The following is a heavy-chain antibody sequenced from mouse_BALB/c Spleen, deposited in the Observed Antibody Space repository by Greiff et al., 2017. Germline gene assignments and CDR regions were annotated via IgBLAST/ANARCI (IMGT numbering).Heavy chain of an antibody. V-gene: IGHV5-9-4*01. CDR1: GFTFSSYA. D-gene: IGHD4-1*01. Sequence: DVMLVESGGGLVKPGGSLKLSCAASGFTFSSYAMSWVRQSPEKRLEWVAEISSGGSYTYYPDTVTGRFTISRDNAKNTLYLEMSSLRSEDTAMYYCAKNNWDGFAYWGQGTLVTVSA. CDR2: ISSGGSYT. CDR3: AKNNWDGFAY. J-gene: IGHJ3*01.